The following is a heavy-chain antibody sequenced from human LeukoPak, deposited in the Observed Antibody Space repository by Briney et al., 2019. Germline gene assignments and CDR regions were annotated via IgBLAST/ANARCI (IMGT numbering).Heavy chain of an antibody. CDR3: AREGSSRWESWFDP. V-gene: IGHV3-30*03. Sequence: PGGSLRLSCAASGFTFSSYDMSWVRQAPGKGLEWVAVISYDGSNKYYADSVKGRFTISRDNSKNTLYLQMNSLRAEDTAVYYCAREGSSRWESWFDPWGQGTLVTVSS. CDR1: GFTFSSYD. CDR2: ISYDGSNK. D-gene: IGHD6-13*01. J-gene: IGHJ5*02.